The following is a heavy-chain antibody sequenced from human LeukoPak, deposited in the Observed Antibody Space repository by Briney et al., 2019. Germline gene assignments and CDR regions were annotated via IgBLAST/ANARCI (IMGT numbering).Heavy chain of an antibody. J-gene: IGHJ4*02. CDR3: AREESIVGATRPFDY. V-gene: IGHV1-2*02. D-gene: IGHD1-26*01. CDR2: INPNSGGT. Sequence: ALVKVSCKASGYTFTGYYMHWVRQAPGQGLEWMGWINPNSGGTNYAQKFQGRVTMTRDTSISTAYMELSRLRSDDTAVYYCAREESIVGATRPFDYWGQATLVTVSS. CDR1: GYTFTGYY.